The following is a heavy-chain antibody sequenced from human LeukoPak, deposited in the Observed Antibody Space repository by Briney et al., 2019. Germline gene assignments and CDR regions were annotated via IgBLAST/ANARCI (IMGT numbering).Heavy chain of an antibody. Sequence: SVKVSCKASGGTFSSYAISWVRQAPGQGLEWMGRIIPIFGTANYAQKFQGRVTITTDESTSTAYMELSSLRSEDTAVYYCARDFHQTYYYGSGSFSWGQGTLVTVSS. CDR3: ARDFHQTYYYGSGSFS. CDR1: GGTFSSYA. CDR2: IIPIFGTA. J-gene: IGHJ5*02. D-gene: IGHD3-10*01. V-gene: IGHV1-69*05.